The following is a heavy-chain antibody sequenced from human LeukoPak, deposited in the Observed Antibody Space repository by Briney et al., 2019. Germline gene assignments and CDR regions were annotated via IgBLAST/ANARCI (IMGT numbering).Heavy chain of an antibody. CDR1: GFSLSSSGVG. Sequence: SGPTLVNPTQTLTLTCTYSGFSLSSSGVGVGWVCQPPGKALEWLALIYWDDDKRYSPSLKSRLTITKDTSTNQVVLTMTNMDPVDTATYYCAYRRGLALDYWGQGTLVTVSS. V-gene: IGHV2-5*02. CDR3: AYRRGLALDY. J-gene: IGHJ4*02. D-gene: IGHD6-19*01. CDR2: IYWDDDK.